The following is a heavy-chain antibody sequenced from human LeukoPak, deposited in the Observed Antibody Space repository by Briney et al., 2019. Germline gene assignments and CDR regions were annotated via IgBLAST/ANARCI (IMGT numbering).Heavy chain of an antibody. CDR1: GFNFDRYT. V-gene: IGHV3-43*01. CDR3: AKELDTMFFDY. D-gene: IGHD3-10*02. Sequence: GGSLRLSCATSGFNFDRYTIHWVRQAPGKGLERVSLAGWAGDTTFYSDSVRGRFTISRDSGRKSVYLQMNSLTTDDTAFYFCAKELDTMFFDYWGQGALVTVSS. J-gene: IGHJ4*02. CDR2: AGWAGDTT.